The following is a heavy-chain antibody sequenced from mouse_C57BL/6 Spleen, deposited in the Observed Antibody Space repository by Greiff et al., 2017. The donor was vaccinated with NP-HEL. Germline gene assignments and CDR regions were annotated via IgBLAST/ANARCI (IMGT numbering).Heavy chain of an antibody. CDR3: AREGYSNYDAMDC. J-gene: IGHJ4*01. Sequence: QVQLQQPGAELVKPGASVKLSCKASGYTFTSYWMHWVKQRPGQGLEWIGMIHPNSGSTNYNEKFKSKATLTVDKSSSTAYMQLSSLTSEDSAVYYCAREGYSNYDAMDCWGQGASVTVSS. D-gene: IGHD2-5*01. CDR2: IHPNSGST. CDR1: GYTFTSYW. V-gene: IGHV1-64*01.